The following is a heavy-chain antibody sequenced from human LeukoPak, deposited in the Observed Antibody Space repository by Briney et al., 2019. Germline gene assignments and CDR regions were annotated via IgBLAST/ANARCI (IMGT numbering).Heavy chain of an antibody. CDR2: ISYDGSNK. J-gene: IGHJ4*02. D-gene: IGHD2-2*01. CDR1: GFTFSSYG. V-gene: IGHV3-30*18. Sequence: PGRSLRLSCAASGFTFSSYGMHWVRQAPGKGLEWVAVISYDGSNKYYADSVKGRFTISRDNSKNTLYPQMNSLRAEDAAVYYCAKGYCSSTSCPLNYWGQGTLVTVSS. CDR3: AKGYCSSTSCPLNY.